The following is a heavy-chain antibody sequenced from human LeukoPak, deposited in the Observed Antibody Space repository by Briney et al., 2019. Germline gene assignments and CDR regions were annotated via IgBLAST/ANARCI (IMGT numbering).Heavy chain of an antibody. V-gene: IGHV1-18*01. CDR2: ISAYNGNT. CDR3: ARDVGVGANVGVTMD. D-gene: IGHD1-26*01. J-gene: IGHJ4*02. CDR1: GYTFTSYG. Sequence: ASVKVSCMASGYTFTSYGISWVRQAPGQGLEWMGWISAYNGNTNYAQKLQGRVTMTTDTSTSTAYMELRSLRSEDTALYYCARDVGVGANVGVTMDWGQGTLVTVSS.